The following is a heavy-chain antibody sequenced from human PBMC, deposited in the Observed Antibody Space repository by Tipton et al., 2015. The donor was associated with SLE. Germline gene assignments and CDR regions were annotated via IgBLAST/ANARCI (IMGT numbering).Heavy chain of an antibody. CDR2: IRSDGSNK. V-gene: IGHV3-30*02. Sequence: SLRLSCAASGFTFSNYGMHWVRQAPGKGLEWVAFIRSDGSNKCCADSVKGRFTISRDNPKNTLYLQMNSLRAEDTAVYYCAKGGWYGGDAFDIWGQGTMVTVSS. D-gene: IGHD6-19*01. CDR3: AKGGWYGGDAFDI. CDR1: GFTFSNYG. J-gene: IGHJ3*02.